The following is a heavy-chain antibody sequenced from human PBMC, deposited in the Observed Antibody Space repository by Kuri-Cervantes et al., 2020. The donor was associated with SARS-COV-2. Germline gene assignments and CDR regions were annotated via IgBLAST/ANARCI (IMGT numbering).Heavy chain of an antibody. J-gene: IGHJ5*02. V-gene: IGHV1-18*01. CDR1: GYSFITQT. CDR2: ITVYNNYT. D-gene: IGHD1-26*01. Sequence: ASVKVSCKASGYSFITQTFSWVRLAPGQGLEWMGWITVYNNYTSYSQNLQGRITLSTDTSTSTAFMELRSLRSDDTAVYYCARVGHSGRSSGGNWFDPWGQGTLVTVPS. CDR3: ARVGHSGRSSGGNWFDP.